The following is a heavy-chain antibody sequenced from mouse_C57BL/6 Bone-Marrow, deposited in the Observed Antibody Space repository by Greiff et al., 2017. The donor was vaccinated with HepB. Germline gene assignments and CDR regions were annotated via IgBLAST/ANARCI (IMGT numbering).Heavy chain of an antibody. J-gene: IGHJ4*01. CDR3: ARHWEYRGYDAMDY. Sequence: QVQLKQSGPGLVAPSQSLSITCTVSGFSLTSYGVHWVRQPPGKGLEWLVVIWSDGSTTYNSALKSRLSSSKDNSKSQVFLKMNSLQTDDTAMYYCARHWEYRGYDAMDYWGQGTSVTVSS. CDR2: IWSDGST. V-gene: IGHV2-6-1*01. D-gene: IGHD5-1*01. CDR1: GFSLTSYG.